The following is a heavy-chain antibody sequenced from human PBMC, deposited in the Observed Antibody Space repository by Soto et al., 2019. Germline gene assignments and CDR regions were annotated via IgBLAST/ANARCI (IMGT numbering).Heavy chain of an antibody. D-gene: IGHD2-21*02. CDR3: AKSLVTPSDAFDL. CDR1: GFTFGNYG. J-gene: IGHJ3*01. CDR2: ISDPGTST. Sequence: PGGSLRLSCAASGFTFGNYGMNWVRQAPGKGLEWISSISDPGTSTYYANSVKGRFSMSRDNSKNTLFLQMNRLRDDDTAVYFCAKSLVTPSDAFDLWGRGTLVTVS. V-gene: IGHV3-23*01.